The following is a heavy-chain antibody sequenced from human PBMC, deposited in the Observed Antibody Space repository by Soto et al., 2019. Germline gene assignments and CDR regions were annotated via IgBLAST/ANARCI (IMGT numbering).Heavy chain of an antibody. CDR1: GGTFSRYG. D-gene: IGHD6-19*01. J-gene: IGHJ5*02. V-gene: IGHV1-69*13. CDR2: IIPMFAKA. CDR3: ARGGSSGWSGWFDP. Sequence: GASVKVSCKASGGTFSRYGISWVRQAPGQGLEWMGGIIPMFAKANYAQKFQDRVTITADESTGTAYMELRSLRFEDTAVYYCARGGSSGWSGWFDPWGQGTLVTVSS.